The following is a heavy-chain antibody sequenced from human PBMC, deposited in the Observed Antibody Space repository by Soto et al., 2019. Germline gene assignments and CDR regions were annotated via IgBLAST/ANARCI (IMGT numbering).Heavy chain of an antibody. V-gene: IGHV1-46*01. CDR2: INPSGGST. CDR1: GYTFTSYY. Sequence: ASVKVSCKASGYTFTSYYMHWVLQAPGQGLEWMGIINPSGGSTGYAQKFQGRVTMTRDTSTSTVYMELSSLRSEDTAVYYCARDQVYYDFWSGYYTGYSMDVWGQGTTVTVYS. CDR3: ARDQVYYDFWSGYYTGYSMDV. D-gene: IGHD3-3*01. J-gene: IGHJ6*02.